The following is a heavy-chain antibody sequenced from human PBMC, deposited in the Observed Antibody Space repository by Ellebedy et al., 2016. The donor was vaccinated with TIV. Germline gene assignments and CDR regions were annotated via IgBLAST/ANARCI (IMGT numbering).Heavy chain of an antibody. CDR1: GGSFSGYY. Sequence: SETLSLXXAVYGGSFSGYYWSWIRQPPGKGLEWIGEINHSGSTNYNPSLKSRVTISVDTSKNQFSLKLSSVTAADTAVYYCAREYCSSTRRLYYYYMDVWGKGTTVTVSS. CDR2: INHSGST. V-gene: IGHV4-34*01. CDR3: AREYCSSTRRLYYYYMDV. D-gene: IGHD2-2*01. J-gene: IGHJ6*03.